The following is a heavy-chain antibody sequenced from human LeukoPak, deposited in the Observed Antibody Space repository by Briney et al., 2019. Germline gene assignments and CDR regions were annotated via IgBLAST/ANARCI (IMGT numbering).Heavy chain of an antibody. CDR2: IYDSGST. Sequence: PSETLSLTCTVSGGSIRSSYYYWGWIRQPPGKGLEWIGSIYDSGSTYYNPSLKSRVTISVDTSKNQFALKLNSVTAADTAVYYCARGGFRAAAGTALWYWGQGTLVTVSS. CDR1: GGSIRSSYYY. J-gene: IGHJ4*02. V-gene: IGHV4-39*06. CDR3: ARGGFRAAAGTALWY. D-gene: IGHD6-13*01.